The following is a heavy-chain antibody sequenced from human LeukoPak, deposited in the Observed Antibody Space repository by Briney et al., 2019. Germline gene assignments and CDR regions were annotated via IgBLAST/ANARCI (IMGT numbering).Heavy chain of an antibody. V-gene: IGHV3-20*04. CDR2: INWNGGST. Sequence: GGSLRLSCAASGFTFDDYGMSWVRQAPGKGLEWVSGINWNGGSTGYADSVKGRFTVSRDNAKNSLYLQMNSLRAEDTALYYCARRSLWFGELPPYYYYGMDVWGQGTTVTVSS. J-gene: IGHJ6*02. D-gene: IGHD3-10*01. CDR1: GFTFDDYG. CDR3: ARRSLWFGELPPYYYYGMDV.